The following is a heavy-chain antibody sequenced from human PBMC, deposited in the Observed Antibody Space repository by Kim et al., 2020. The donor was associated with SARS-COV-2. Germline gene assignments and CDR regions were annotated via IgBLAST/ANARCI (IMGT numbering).Heavy chain of an antibody. V-gene: IGHV5-51*01. CDR3: ARHLCSGGSCSVRHFDY. J-gene: IGHJ4*02. CDR2: IFPGDSDT. Sequence: GESLKISCKASGYVFTNYWIAWVRQMPGKGLEWMGIIFPGDSDTRYSPSFQGQVTISADKSISTAYLQWSSLKASDTAKYYCARHLCSGGSCSVRHFDYWGQGTLVTVSS. D-gene: IGHD2-15*01. CDR1: GYVFTNYW.